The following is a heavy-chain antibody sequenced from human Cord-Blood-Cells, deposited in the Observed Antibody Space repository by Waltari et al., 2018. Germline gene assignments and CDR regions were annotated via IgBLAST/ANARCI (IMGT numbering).Heavy chain of an antibody. CDR1: GYTFTGYY. Sequence: QVQLVQSGAEVKKPGASVKVSCKASGYTFTGYYMHWVRQAPGQGLEWRGWINPNSGSTNYAQKFQGRVTMTRDTSSSTAYMELSRLRSDDTAVYYCARESGGPPDYWGQGTLVTVSS. CDR2: INPNSGST. D-gene: IGHD1-1*01. J-gene: IGHJ4*02. CDR3: ARESGGPPDY. V-gene: IGHV1-2*02.